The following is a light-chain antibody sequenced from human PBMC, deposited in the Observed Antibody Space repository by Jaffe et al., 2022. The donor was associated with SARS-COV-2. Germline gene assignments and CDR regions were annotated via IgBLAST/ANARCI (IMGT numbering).Light chain of an antibody. Sequence: DIVMTQSPDSLAVSLGERATIRCKSSQNILYAPNRKSSLAWYQQKPGQPPKLLISWASTRASGVPDRFSGSGSGTDFTLTISSLQAEDVADYYCHQYFNAPYTFGQGTKLEIK. CDR3: HQYFNAPYT. J-gene: IGKJ2*01. CDR2: WAS. V-gene: IGKV4-1*01. CDR1: QNILYAPNRKSS.